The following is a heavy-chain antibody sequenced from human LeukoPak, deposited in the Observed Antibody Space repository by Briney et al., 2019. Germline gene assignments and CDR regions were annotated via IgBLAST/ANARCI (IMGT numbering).Heavy chain of an antibody. V-gene: IGHV4-34*01. Sequence: TSETLSLTCTVYGGSFSGYYWSWIRQPPGKGLEWIGEINHSGSTNYNPSLKSRVTISVDTSNNQFSLKLSSVTAADTAVYYCARLYGSGSYYNYWGQGTLVTVSS. CDR2: INHSGST. CDR1: GGSFSGYY. D-gene: IGHD3-10*01. J-gene: IGHJ4*02. CDR3: ARLYGSGSYYNY.